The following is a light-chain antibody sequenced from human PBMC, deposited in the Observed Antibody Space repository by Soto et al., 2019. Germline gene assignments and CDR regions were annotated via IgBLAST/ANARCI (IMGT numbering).Light chain of an antibody. J-gene: IGLJ2*01. CDR3: SAYSSGATHVV. CDR2: DVN. V-gene: IGLV2-14*03. Sequence: QSALTQPASVSGSPGQSNTISCTGTSSDIGGLYNYVSWYQQHPGKAPKLLIYDVNDRPSGVSDRFSGSKSGNTASLTISGLQAEDEADYFCSAYSSGATHVVFGGGTKLTVL. CDR1: SSDIGGLYNY.